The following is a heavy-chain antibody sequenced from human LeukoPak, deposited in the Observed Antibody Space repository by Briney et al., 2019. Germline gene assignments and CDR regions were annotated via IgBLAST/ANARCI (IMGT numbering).Heavy chain of an antibody. D-gene: IGHD2-2*02. CDR2: IRYDGSNK. CDR1: GFTFSSYG. V-gene: IGHV3-30*02. CDR3: ATDLIVVPAAIPGITKFDY. Sequence: PGGSLRLSCAASGFTFSSYGMHWVRQAPGKGLEWVAFIRYDGSNKYYADSVKGRFTISRDNSKNTLYLQMNSLRAEDTAVYYCATDLIVVPAAIPGITKFDYWGQGTLVTVSS. J-gene: IGHJ4*02.